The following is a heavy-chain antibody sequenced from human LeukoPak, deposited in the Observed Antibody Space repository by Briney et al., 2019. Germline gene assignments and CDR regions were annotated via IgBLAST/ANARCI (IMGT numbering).Heavy chain of an antibody. V-gene: IGHV3-53*01. CDR1: GFTVSGNY. Sequence: GGSLRLSCTASGFTVSGNYMNWVRQAPGKGLEWVSVIYTDGNVYYSDSVRGRFTISKDNSKNRVDLVMKSVRGEDTALYFCAKGKFGDPLNYWGQGTLVTVSS. D-gene: IGHD3-10*01. J-gene: IGHJ4*02. CDR3: AKGKFGDPLNY. CDR2: IYTDGNV.